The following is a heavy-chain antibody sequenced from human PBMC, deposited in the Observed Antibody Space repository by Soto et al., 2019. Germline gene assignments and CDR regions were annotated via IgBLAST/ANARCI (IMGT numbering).Heavy chain of an antibody. V-gene: IGHV5-51*01. J-gene: IGHJ6*02. D-gene: IGHD5-18*01. CDR1: GYNFPSDW. CDR2: IYPGDSDT. CDR3: ARLWHSYSQKYYYGLDV. Sequence: PGESLKISCKGSGYNFPSDWIGWVRQMPGKGLEWMGVIYPGDSDTRYSPSFQGQVTISADKSTSTAYLQWSSLKASDTGMYYCARLWHSYSQKYYYGLDVWGQGTTITSP.